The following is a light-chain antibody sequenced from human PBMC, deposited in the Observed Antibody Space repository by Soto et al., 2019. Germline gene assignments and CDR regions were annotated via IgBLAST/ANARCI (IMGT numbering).Light chain of an antibody. CDR1: TSNIGNNL. CDR3: LAWDGGLSAVV. V-gene: IGLV1-51*01. Sequence: QSVLTQPPSVSAAPGQKVTISCSGSTSNIGNNLVSWYQHLPVTAPRLLIYDNNKRPSGIPDRFSGSKSGTSATLDITGLQTGDEADYYCLAWDGGLSAVVFGGVTKLTVL. J-gene: IGLJ3*02. CDR2: DNN.